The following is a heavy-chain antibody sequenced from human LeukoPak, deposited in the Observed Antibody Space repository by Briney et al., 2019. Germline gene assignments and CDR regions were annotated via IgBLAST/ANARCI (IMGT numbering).Heavy chain of an antibody. CDR2: IGTAGDT. CDR1: GFTFSSYD. CDR3: AKTGSSWYLRGDWFDP. Sequence: PGGSLRLSCAASGFTFSSYDMHWVRQATGKGLEWVSAIGTAGDTYYPGSVKGRFTISRDNSKNTLYLQMNSLRAEDTAVYYCAKTGSSWYLRGDWFDPWGQGTLVTVSS. D-gene: IGHD6-13*01. J-gene: IGHJ5*02. V-gene: IGHV3-13*01.